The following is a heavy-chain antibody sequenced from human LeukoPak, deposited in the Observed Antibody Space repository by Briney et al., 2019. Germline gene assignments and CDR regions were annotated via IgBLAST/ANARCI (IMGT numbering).Heavy chain of an antibody. J-gene: IGHJ3*02. CDR2: IEGDGSAK. CDR3: ARDPGWGAYDI. Sequence: PGGSLRLSCAASAFTFSRYWMSWVRQAPGKGLECVANIEGDGSAKNYVDSVKGRFTISRDNAENSLYLQMDSLRVEDTAIYYCARDPGWGAYDIWGPGAMVTVSS. V-gene: IGHV3-7*01. D-gene: IGHD7-27*01. CDR1: AFTFSRYW.